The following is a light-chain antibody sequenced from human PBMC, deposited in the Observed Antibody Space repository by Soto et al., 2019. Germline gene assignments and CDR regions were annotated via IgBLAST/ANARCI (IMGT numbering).Light chain of an antibody. V-gene: IGKV3-15*01. CDR3: LQYHNLWA. CDR2: RAS. J-gene: IGKJ1*01. Sequence: IVMTQSPATLSVSPGERATLSCRASQNIYSNIAWYQQRPGQAPRLLIYRASTRATGVPARFSGSGSGTEFTLTIRSLKSEDFTVDSCLQYHNLWAFGQGTKVDIK. CDR1: QNIYSN.